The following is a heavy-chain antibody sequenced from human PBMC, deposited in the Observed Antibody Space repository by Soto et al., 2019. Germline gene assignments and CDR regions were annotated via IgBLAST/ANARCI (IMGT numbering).Heavy chain of an antibody. J-gene: IGHJ6*02. CDR2: FEPEDGET. Sequence: ASEHVSCQVSVYTLTQLSMHRVRQAPGKGLEWPGGFEPEDGETIYEKKFQGRITMTEDPYTDIAYMEVRSLKSEYMAVYSLATTGHIMIFGVVTMWGCDGMDVWGQGTMVTVSS. V-gene: IGHV1-24*01. D-gene: IGHD3-3*01. CDR3: ATTGHIMIFGVVTMWGCDGMDV. CDR1: VYTLTQLS.